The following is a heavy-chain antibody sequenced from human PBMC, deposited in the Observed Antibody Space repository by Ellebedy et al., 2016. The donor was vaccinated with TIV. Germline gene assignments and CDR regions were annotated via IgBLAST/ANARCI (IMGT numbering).Heavy chain of an antibody. CDR3: AREGVLLWFGTDY. CDR2: IWYDGSNK. D-gene: IGHD3-10*01. V-gene: IGHV3-33*01. CDR1: GFTFSSYG. Sequence: PGGSLRLSCAASGFTFSSYGMHWVRQAPGKGLEWVAVIWYDGSNKYYGDSVKGRFTISRDNSKNTLYLQMNSLRAEDTAVYYCAREGVLLWFGTDYWGQGTLVTVSS. J-gene: IGHJ4*02.